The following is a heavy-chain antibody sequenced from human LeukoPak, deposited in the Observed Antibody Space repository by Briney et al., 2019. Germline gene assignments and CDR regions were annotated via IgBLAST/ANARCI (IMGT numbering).Heavy chain of an antibody. Sequence: ASVRVSCKASGYTFTGYYMHWVRQAPGQGLEWMGWINPNSGGTNYAQKFQGRVTMTRDTSISTAYMELSRLRSDDTAVYYRARGAGLLWFGELFYWGQGTLVTVSS. CDR3: ARGAGLLWFGELFY. J-gene: IGHJ4*02. CDR1: GYTFTGYY. D-gene: IGHD3-10*01. V-gene: IGHV1-2*02. CDR2: INPNSGGT.